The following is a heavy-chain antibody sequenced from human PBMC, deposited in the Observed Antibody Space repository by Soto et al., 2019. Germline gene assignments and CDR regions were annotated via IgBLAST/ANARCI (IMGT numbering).Heavy chain of an antibody. Sequence: SGPTLVNPTQTLRLTCAFSGFSLSASGASVGWIRQPPGKALEWLAHIYWNDDKRYSPSLRSRLTISKHTSKNQVVLTFTNMGPADTGTYYCVHRLDVPGLAFDPWGQGTLVTVSS. J-gene: IGHJ5*02. V-gene: IGHV2-5*01. D-gene: IGHD3-10*02. CDR1: GFSLSASGAS. CDR2: IYWNDDK. CDR3: VHRLDVPGLAFDP.